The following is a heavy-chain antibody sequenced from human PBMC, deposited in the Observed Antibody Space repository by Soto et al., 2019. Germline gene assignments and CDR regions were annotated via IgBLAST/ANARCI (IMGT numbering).Heavy chain of an antibody. CDR1: GGSFSGYY. V-gene: IGHV4-34*01. J-gene: IGHJ4*02. Sequence: SETLSLTCAVYGGSFSGYYWSWIRQPPGKGLEWIGEINHSGSTNYNPSLKSRVTISVGTSKNQFSLKLSSVTAADTAVYYCASDKSMGEGVYFFYYRGQGSLVIVSA. D-gene: IGHD3-10*01. CDR3: ASDKSMGEGVYFFYY. CDR2: INHSGST.